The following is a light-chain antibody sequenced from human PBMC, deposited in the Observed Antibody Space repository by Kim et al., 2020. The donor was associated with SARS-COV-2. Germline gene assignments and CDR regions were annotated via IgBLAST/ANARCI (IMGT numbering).Light chain of an antibody. Sequence: SAYVGDRVTITCRASQNIDSWLAWYQQKPGKAPSLLIYKSFTLESGVPSRFSGSGSGTEFTLTISSLQPDDSATYYCQQYSRHSYTFGQGTKLEI. J-gene: IGKJ2*01. CDR1: QNIDSW. CDR2: KSF. CDR3: QQYSRHSYT. V-gene: IGKV1-5*03.